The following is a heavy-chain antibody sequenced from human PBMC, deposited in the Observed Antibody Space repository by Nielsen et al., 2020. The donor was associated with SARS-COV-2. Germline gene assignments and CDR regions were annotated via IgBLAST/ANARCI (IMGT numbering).Heavy chain of an antibody. Sequence: GESLKISCVASGFIFRTYGMHWVRQAPGKGLEWAAVIWYDGTNEYYADSVKGRFTISRDNSKNTLYLQMNSLRAEDTAVYYCARDPEGLFWYFDLWGRGTLVTVSS. CDR2: IWYDGTNE. CDR3: ARDPEGLFWYFDL. J-gene: IGHJ2*01. D-gene: IGHD3-10*01. V-gene: IGHV3-33*01. CDR1: GFIFRTYG.